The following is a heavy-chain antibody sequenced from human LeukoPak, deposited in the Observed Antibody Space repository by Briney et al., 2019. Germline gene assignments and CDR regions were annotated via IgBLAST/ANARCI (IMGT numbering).Heavy chain of an antibody. CDR2: MNPNSGNT. V-gene: IGHV1-8*01. CDR1: GYTFTSYD. J-gene: IGHJ6*03. Sequence: ASVKVSCKASGYTFTSYDINWVRQATGQGLEWMGWMNPNSGNTGYAQKFQGRVTMTRNTSISTAYMELSSLRSEDTAVYYCASADYSNLRFYYYMDVWGKGTTVTVSS. D-gene: IGHD4-11*01. CDR3: ASADYSNLRFYYYMDV.